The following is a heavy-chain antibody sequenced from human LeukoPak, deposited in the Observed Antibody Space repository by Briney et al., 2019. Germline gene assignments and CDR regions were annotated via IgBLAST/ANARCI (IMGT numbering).Heavy chain of an antibody. CDR1: GGSISSGSYY. D-gene: IGHD6-6*01. V-gene: IGHV4-39*07. Sequence: SETLSLTCTVSGGSISSGSYYWSWIRQPPGKGLEWIGSIYYSGSTYYNPSLKSRVAISVDTSKNQFSLKLSSVTAADTAVYYCARAYSSSSVSGFDPWGQGTLVTVSS. J-gene: IGHJ5*02. CDR3: ARAYSSSSVSGFDP. CDR2: IYYSGST.